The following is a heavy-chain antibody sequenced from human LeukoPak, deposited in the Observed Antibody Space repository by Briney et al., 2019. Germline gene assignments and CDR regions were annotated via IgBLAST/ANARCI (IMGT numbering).Heavy chain of an antibody. J-gene: IGHJ4*02. CDR1: GFTFSTYW. CDR2: ISSDASIT. D-gene: IGHD2-15*01. Sequence: GGSLRPSCAASGFTFSTYWMHWVRQDPGKGLVWVSRISSDASITSYADPVKGRFTISRDNAKNTLYLQMNSLRAEDTALYYCATSARTYLGSSLDYWGQGTLVTVSS. CDR3: ATSARTYLGSSLDY. V-gene: IGHV3-74*01.